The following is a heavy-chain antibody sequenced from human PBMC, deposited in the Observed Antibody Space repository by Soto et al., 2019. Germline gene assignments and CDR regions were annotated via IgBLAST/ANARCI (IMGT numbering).Heavy chain of an antibody. CDR3: TTLRTVTTDY. Sequence: SVSNVWMNWVRQAPGKGLEWVGRIKSKTDGGTTDYAAPVKGRFTISRDDSKNTLYLQMNSLKTEDTAVYYCTTLRTVTTDYWGQGTLVTVSS. CDR1: SVSNVW. D-gene: IGHD4-17*01. J-gene: IGHJ4*02. V-gene: IGHV3-15*07. CDR2: IKSKTDGGTT.